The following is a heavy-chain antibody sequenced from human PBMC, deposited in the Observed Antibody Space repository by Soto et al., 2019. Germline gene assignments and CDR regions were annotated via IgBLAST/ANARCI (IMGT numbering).Heavy chain of an antibody. Sequence: EVQLVESGGGLVKPGGSLRLSCEASGFTFSSYSMNWVRQAPGKGLEWVSSISSSSSYIYYADSVKGRFTISRDNAKNSLYLQMNSLRAEDTAVYYCASIWFGELLPYYYYMDVWGKGTTVTVSS. CDR2: ISSSSSYI. CDR3: ASIWFGELLPYYYYMDV. D-gene: IGHD3-10*01. CDR1: GFTFSSYS. J-gene: IGHJ6*03. V-gene: IGHV3-21*01.